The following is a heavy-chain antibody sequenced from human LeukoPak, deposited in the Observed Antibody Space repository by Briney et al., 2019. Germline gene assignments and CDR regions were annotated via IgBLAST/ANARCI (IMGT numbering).Heavy chain of an antibody. CDR1: GFTFSNAW. J-gene: IGHJ4*02. CDR2: IKSKTDGGTT. V-gene: IGHV3-15*01. CDR3: TRSAGDY. Sequence: GGSLRLSCAASGFTFSNAWVSWVRQAPGKGLEWVGRIKSKTDGGTTDYAAPVKGRFTISRDDSKSIVYLQMSSVKSEDTALYYCTRSAGDYWGQGAPVTVSS.